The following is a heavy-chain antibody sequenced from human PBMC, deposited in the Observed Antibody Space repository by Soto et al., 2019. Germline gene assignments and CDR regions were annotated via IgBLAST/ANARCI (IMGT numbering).Heavy chain of an antibody. Sequence: GGSLRLSCAVSGLTFSDHYMDWVRQAPGQGLEWVARSRNKVKSYSTGYAASVKGRFTVSRDDSKSLLYLQMNSLTTEDTAVYYCARRNDFWSGGDMDVWGQGTTVTVSS. CDR2: SRNKVKSYST. CDR3: ARRNDFWSGGDMDV. V-gene: IGHV3-72*01. D-gene: IGHD3-3*01. CDR1: GLTFSDHY. J-gene: IGHJ6*02.